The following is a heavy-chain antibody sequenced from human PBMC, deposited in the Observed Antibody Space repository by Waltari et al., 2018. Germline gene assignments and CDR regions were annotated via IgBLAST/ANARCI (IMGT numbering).Heavy chain of an antibody. D-gene: IGHD5-12*01. CDR1: GFTLRSYG. CDR3: ARSGGGGYDYQPDY. V-gene: IGHV3-33*01. Sequence: QVQLVESGGGVVQPGMSLRLSCAASGFTLRSYGMHWVPPAPGKGLEWVAVIWYDGSNKYYADSVKGRFTISRDNSKNTLYLQMNSLRAEDTAVYYCARSGGGGYDYQPDYWGQGTLVTVSS. J-gene: IGHJ4*02. CDR2: IWYDGSNK.